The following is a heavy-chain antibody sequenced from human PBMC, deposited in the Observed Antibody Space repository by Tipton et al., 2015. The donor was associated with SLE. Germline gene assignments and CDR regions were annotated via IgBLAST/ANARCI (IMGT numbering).Heavy chain of an antibody. CDR2: IWSDGGNK. CDR1: GFSFSVYE. D-gene: IGHD2-15*01. Sequence: SLRLSCAASGFSFSVYEMNWVHQAPGKGLEWVAVIWSDGGNKHYADSVKGRFTISRDNSKNTLYLQMNSLRAEDTAVYYCAKDSLGSPNEDYGMDVWGQGTTVTVSS. J-gene: IGHJ6*02. CDR3: AKDSLGSPNEDYGMDV. V-gene: IGHV3-30*18.